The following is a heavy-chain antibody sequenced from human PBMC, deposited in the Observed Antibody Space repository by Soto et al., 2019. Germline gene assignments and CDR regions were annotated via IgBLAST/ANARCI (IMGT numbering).Heavy chain of an antibody. Sequence: GGSLRLSCAASGFTFSSYAMSWVRQAPGKGLEWVSAISGSGGSTYYADSVKGRFTISRDNSKNTLYLQMNSLRAEDTAVYYCATRARDYDFWSGYFLTPDAFDIWGQGTMVTVSS. J-gene: IGHJ3*02. CDR1: GFTFSSYA. CDR2: ISGSGGST. V-gene: IGHV3-23*01. CDR3: ATRARDYDFWSGYFLTPDAFDI. D-gene: IGHD3-3*01.